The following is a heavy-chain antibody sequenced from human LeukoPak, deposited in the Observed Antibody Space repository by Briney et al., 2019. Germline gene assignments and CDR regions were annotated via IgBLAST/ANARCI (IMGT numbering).Heavy chain of an antibody. CDR1: GGSISSYY. J-gene: IGHJ5*02. Sequence: PSETLSLTCTVSGGSISSYYWSWIRQPPGKGLEWIGYIYYSGSTNYNPSLKGRVPISVDTSKNQFSLKLSSVTAADTAVYYCARDKALWFGELLQPHNWFDPWGQGTLVTVSS. D-gene: IGHD3-10*01. V-gene: IGHV4-59*01. CDR3: ARDKALWFGELLQPHNWFDP. CDR2: IYYSGST.